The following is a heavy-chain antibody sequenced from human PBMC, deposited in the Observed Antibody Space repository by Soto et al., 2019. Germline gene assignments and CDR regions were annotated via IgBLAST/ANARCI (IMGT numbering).Heavy chain of an antibody. CDR2: IFYSGTT. Sequence: SETLSLTCTVSGGSISSSGYYWGWIRQSPGKGLEWIGTIFYSGTTYYNPSLESRITISQDTSNNQFSLKLTSVTAADTAVYYCARHYYDSSGYPAPYYHGMDVWGQGTTVTVSS. CDR1: GGSISSSGYY. D-gene: IGHD3-22*01. J-gene: IGHJ6*02. V-gene: IGHV4-39*01. CDR3: ARHYYDSSGYPAPYYHGMDV.